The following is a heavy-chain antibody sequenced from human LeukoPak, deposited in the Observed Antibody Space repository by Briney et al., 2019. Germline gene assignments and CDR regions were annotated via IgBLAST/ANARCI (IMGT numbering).Heavy chain of an antibody. Sequence: ASVKVSCKASGYIFTNYGISWVRQAPGQGLEWMGWISAYNGNTNYAQKFQGRVTMTTDTSTSTAYMDLRSLRSDDTAVYYCAGQYSSSWYGVFDYWGQGTLVTVSS. J-gene: IGHJ4*02. CDR2: ISAYNGNT. CDR1: GYIFTNYG. V-gene: IGHV1-18*01. CDR3: AGQYSSSWYGVFDY. D-gene: IGHD6-13*01.